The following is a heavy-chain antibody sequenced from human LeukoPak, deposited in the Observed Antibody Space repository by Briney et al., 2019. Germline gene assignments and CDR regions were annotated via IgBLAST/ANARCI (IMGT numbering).Heavy chain of an antibody. V-gene: IGHV3-23*01. CDR2: ISGSGGST. CDR1: GFTFSSYA. J-gene: IGHJ4*02. Sequence: GGSLRLSCAASGFTFSSYAMSWVRQAPGKGLEWVSAISGSGGSTYYADCVKGRFTISRDNSKNTLYLQMNSLRAEATAVYYCAKVDREMATIRGGFDYWGQGTLVTVSS. CDR3: AKVDREMATIRGGFDY. D-gene: IGHD5-24*01.